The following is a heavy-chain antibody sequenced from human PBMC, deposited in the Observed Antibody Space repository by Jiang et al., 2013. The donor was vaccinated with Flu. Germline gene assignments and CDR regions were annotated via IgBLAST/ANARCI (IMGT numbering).Heavy chain of an antibody. D-gene: IGHD1-14*01. Sequence: SYAMSWSARLQGRGVEWVSAISGSGGSTYYADSVKGRFTISRDNSKNTLYLQMNSLRAEDTAVYYCAKMGLRRPNHGYFDYWGQGTLVTVSS. J-gene: IGHJ4*02. CDR1: SYA. V-gene: IGHV3-23*01. CDR3: AKMGLRRPNHGYFDY. CDR2: ISGSGGST.